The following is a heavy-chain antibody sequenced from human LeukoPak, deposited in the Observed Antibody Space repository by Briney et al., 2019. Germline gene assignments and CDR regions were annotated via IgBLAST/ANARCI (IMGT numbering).Heavy chain of an antibody. Sequence: GGSLRLSCAASGFTFNDYYMSWVRQAPGEGLEWISYISGSGDRIYYADSVKGRFTISRDNAKNSLYLQMNSLRAEDTAVYYCARDWGGYHFVSYMDVWGKGTTVTISS. V-gene: IGHV3-11*04. CDR2: ISGSGDRI. D-gene: IGHD5-12*01. CDR1: GFTFNDYY. J-gene: IGHJ6*03. CDR3: ARDWGGYHFVSYMDV.